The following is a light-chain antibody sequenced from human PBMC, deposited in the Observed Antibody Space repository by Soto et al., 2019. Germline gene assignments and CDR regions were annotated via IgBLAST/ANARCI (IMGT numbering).Light chain of an antibody. J-gene: IGLJ3*02. CDR3: QTWGPGMV. V-gene: IGLV4-69*01. CDR2: LQNDGSH. CDR1: SDHSNFA. Sequence: QLVLTQSPSASASLGASVKITCTLSSDHSNFAIAWHQQQPQKGPRYLMKLQNDGSHTRGDGIPARFSGSSSGAERYLTISSLQSEDEAVYYCQTWGPGMVFGGGTQLTVL.